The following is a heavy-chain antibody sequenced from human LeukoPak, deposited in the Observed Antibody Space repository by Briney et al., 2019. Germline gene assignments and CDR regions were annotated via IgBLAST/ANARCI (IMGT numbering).Heavy chain of an antibody. D-gene: IGHD6-19*01. CDR2: IYSGGAT. CDR3: AKDREAVATWGFDS. CDR1: GFTVSSNY. V-gene: IGHV3-53*01. Sequence: GGSLRLSCAASGFTVSSNYMSWVRQAPGKGLEWVSVIYSGGATFYADSVRGRFTISRDDSKNTLYLQMNSLRAEDTAVYYCAKDREAVATWGFDSWGQGTLVTVSS. J-gene: IGHJ4*02.